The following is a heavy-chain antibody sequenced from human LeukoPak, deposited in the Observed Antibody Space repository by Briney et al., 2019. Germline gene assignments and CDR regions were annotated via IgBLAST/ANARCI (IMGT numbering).Heavy chain of an antibody. Sequence: GGSLRLSCAASGFTFSSYWMHWVRHAPGKGLVWVSRINSDGSSTSYADSVKGRFTISRDNAKNTLYLQMNSLRAEDTAVYYCARDWEVHYYDSSGLFDYWGQGTLVTVSS. CDR2: INSDGSST. CDR1: GFTFSSYW. J-gene: IGHJ4*02. CDR3: ARDWEVHYYDSSGLFDY. D-gene: IGHD3-22*01. V-gene: IGHV3-74*01.